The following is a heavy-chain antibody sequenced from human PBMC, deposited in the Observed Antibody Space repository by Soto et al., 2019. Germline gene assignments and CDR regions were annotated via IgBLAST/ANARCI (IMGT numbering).Heavy chain of an antibody. D-gene: IGHD1-26*01. CDR3: ARGAGDFSCPDSVDI. CDR1: GDSIIRSF. J-gene: IGHJ3*02. Sequence: QVQLQESGPRLVKSSETLSLVCSVSGDSIIRSFWGWIRQSPGKGLEYIGYISDSGVTDYDPSLRSRVTMEVATCKNQFSLKLTSVTAADTAMYYCARGAGDFSCPDSVDIWGQGTMVTVSS. CDR2: ISDSGVT. V-gene: IGHV4-59*01.